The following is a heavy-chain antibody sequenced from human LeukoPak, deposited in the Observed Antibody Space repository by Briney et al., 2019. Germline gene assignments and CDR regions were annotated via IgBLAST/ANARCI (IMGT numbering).Heavy chain of an antibody. D-gene: IGHD3-22*01. CDR1: GYTFTSYG. Sequence: ASVKVSCKASGYTFTSYGISWVRQAPGQGLEWMGWINAYNGNTNYAQKLQGRVTITTYTSTRTAYMELRSLRYDDTAVYYCARSRTAMIAVAAFNIWGQGTMVTVSS. CDR3: ARSRTAMIAVAAFNI. J-gene: IGHJ3*02. CDR2: INAYNGNT. V-gene: IGHV1-18*01.